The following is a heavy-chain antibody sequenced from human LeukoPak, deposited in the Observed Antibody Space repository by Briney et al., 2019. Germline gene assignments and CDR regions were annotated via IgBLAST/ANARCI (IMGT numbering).Heavy chain of an antibody. J-gene: IGHJ4*02. CDR2: ISYDGSNK. CDR3: ARDGYYYDSSGYYSQIWFDY. D-gene: IGHD3-22*01. Sequence: GGSLRLSCAASGFTFSSYGMHWVRQAPGKGLEWVAVISYDGSNKYYADSVKGRFTISRDNSKNTLYLQMNSLRAEDTAVYYCARDGYYYDSSGYYSQIWFDYWGQGTLVTVSS. V-gene: IGHV3-30*03. CDR1: GFTFSSYG.